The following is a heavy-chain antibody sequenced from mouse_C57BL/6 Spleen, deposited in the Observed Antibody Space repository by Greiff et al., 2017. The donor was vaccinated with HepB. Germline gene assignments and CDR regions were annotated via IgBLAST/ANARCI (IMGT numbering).Heavy chain of an antibody. CDR2: INPSSGYT. CDR1: GYTFTSYW. D-gene: IGHD2-3*01. J-gene: IGHJ3*01. V-gene: IGHV1-7*01. Sequence: VQRVESGAELAKPGASVKLSCKASGYTFTSYWMHWVKQRPGQGLEWIGYINPSSGYTKYNQKFKDKATLTADKSSSTAYMQLSSLTYEDSAVYYWAKPYDGYYSAWFAYWGQGTLVTVSA. CDR3: AKPYDGYYSAWFAY.